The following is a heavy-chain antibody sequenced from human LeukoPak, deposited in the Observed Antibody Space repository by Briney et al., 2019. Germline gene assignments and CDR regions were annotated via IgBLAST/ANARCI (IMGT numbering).Heavy chain of an antibody. CDR2: IGGSGDKT. CDR3: VRRGDASSGGGDHDF. V-gene: IGHV3-23*01. J-gene: IGHJ4*02. Sequence: GGSLRLSCEASGFTFRSYAMSWVRQAPGKGLEWVSTIGGSGDKTFYADSVKGRFTISRDNSKNMVHLQMNSLTGEDTALYYCVRRGDASSGGGDHDFWGQGALVTVSS. D-gene: IGHD6-19*01. CDR1: GFTFRSYA.